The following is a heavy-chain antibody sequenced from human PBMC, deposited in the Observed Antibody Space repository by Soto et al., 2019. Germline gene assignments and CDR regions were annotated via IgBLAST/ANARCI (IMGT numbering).Heavy chain of an antibody. D-gene: IGHD3-9*01. J-gene: IGHJ4*02. V-gene: IGHV1-18*01. Sequence: SVKVSCKASGYTFTSYGISWVRQAPGQGLEWMGWISAYNGNTNYAQKLQGRVTMTTDTSTSTAYMELRSLRSDDTAVYYCARSRDYDILTDTFDYWGQGTLVTVSS. CDR2: ISAYNGNT. CDR3: ARSRDYDILTDTFDY. CDR1: GYTFTSYG.